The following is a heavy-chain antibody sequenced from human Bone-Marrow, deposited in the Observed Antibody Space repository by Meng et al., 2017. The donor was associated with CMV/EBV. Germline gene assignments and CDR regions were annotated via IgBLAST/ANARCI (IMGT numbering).Heavy chain of an antibody. CDR2: IYYSGST. CDR3: ARDLGAGVKPTLAVDY. J-gene: IGHJ4*02. Sequence: GSLRLSCPVPGGSISSSSYYWGWIRQPPGKGLEWFGSIYYSGSTYYNPSLKSRVTISVDTSKNQFSLKLSSVTAADTAVYYCARDLGAGVKPTLAVDYWGQGTLVTVSS. V-gene: IGHV4-39*07. CDR1: GGSISSSSYY. D-gene: IGHD3-10*01.